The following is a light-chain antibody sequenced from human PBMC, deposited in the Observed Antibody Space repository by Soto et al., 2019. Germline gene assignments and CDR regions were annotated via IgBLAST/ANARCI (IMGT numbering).Light chain of an antibody. CDR3: QQRSNWPPIT. Sequence: EIVLTQSPATLSLSPGERATLSCRASQRVKTFLVWYQQRPGQAPRLLIYDASHRAAGIPARFRGSGFGTDFTLTISSLEPEDAAVYYCQQRSNWPPITFGQGTRLEIK. CDR1: QRVKTF. V-gene: IGKV3-11*01. J-gene: IGKJ5*01. CDR2: DAS.